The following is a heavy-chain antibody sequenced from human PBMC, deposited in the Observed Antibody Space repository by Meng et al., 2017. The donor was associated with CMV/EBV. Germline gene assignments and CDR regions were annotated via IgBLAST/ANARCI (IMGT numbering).Heavy chain of an antibody. CDR2: IYPNSGGT. J-gene: IGHJ4*02. CDR3: VRDHNWGPDY. D-gene: IGHD1-1*01. CDR1: GYRFSDHY. V-gene: IGHV1-2*02. Sequence: VQLGQQGAGVKSPGDSGQVSCHTSGYRFSDHYRHWVRQAPGQGLEWMGWIYPNSGGTHYAQKFQDRVTMTRDTSISTVYMELSRLTSDDTAVYYCVRDHNWGPDYWGQGTLVTVSS.